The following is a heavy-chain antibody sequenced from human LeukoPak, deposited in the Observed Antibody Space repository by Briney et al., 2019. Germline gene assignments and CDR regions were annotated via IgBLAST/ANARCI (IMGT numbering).Heavy chain of an antibody. CDR1: GSTFSNYW. V-gene: IGHV3-74*01. CDR2: INTDGSDT. Sequence: TGGSLRLSCVVSGSTFSNYWMHWVRQAPGKGLVRVSRINTDGSDTSYVDSVRGRFTVSRDNAKNTLYLQMNSLRSEDTAVYYCTRRGEDGFGYRYWGQGTLVTVSS. CDR3: TRRGEDGFGYRY. J-gene: IGHJ4*02. D-gene: IGHD5-12*01.